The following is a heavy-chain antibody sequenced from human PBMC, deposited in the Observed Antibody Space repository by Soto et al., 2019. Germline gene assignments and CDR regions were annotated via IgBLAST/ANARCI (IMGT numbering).Heavy chain of an antibody. CDR2: IKEDGSEI. CDR1: GFTFSSYW. J-gene: IGHJ4*02. Sequence: EVQLVESGGGLVQPGGSLRLSCVASGFTFSSYWMCWVRQVPGKGLEWVANIKEDGSEIHYVDSVKGRFTISRDNAKNSLYLQMSSLRVEDTAVYQCVRSSGWTGDYWGQGILVTVSS. CDR3: VRSSGWTGDY. V-gene: IGHV3-7*04. D-gene: IGHD3-10*01.